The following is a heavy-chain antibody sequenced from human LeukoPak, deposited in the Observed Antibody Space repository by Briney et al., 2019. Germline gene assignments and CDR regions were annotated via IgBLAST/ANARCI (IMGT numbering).Heavy chain of an antibody. CDR2: IRSKAYGGTT. Sequence: SLRLSCTASGFTFGDYAMSWFRQAPGKGLEWVGFIRSKAYGGTTEYAASVKGRFTISRDDSKSIAYLQMNSLKTEDTAVYYCTGSTVTTTALFDPWGQGTLVTVSS. V-gene: IGHV3-49*03. D-gene: IGHD4-17*01. J-gene: IGHJ5*02. CDR1: GFTFGDYA. CDR3: TGSTVTTTALFDP.